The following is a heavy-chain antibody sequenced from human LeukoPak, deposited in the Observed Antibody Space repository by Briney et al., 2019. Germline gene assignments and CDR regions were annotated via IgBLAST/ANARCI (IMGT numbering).Heavy chain of an antibody. V-gene: IGHV4-61*02. CDR1: GGSISSGSYY. Sequence: PSQTLSLTCTVSGGSISSGSYYWSWIRQPAGRGLEWIGRIYTSGSTNYNPSLKSRVTISVDTSKNQFSLKLSSVTAADTAVYYCARSPRSPFGEESPFDYWGLGTLVTVSS. D-gene: IGHD3-10*01. J-gene: IGHJ4*02. CDR3: ARSPRSPFGEESPFDY. CDR2: IYTSGST.